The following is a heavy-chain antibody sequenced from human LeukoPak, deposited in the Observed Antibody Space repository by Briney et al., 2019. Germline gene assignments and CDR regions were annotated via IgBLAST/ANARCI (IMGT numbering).Heavy chain of an antibody. J-gene: IGHJ4*02. CDR2: MNSDGSSS. V-gene: IGHV3-74*01. CDR3: AKLEDPVMVRSVDY. Sequence: PGGSLRLSCAASGFTFSTHWMHWARQAPGKGLEWVSRMNSDGSSSSYADSVKGRFTISRDNAKNTLHLQMNSLRAEDTAVYYCAKLEDPVMVRSVDYWGQGTLVTVSS. D-gene: IGHD5-18*01. CDR1: GFTFSTHW.